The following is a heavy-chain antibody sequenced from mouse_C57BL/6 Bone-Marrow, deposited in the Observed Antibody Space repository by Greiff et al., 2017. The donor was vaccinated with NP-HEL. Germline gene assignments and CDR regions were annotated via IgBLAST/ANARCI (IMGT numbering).Heavy chain of an antibody. CDR3: ARIYYDYEGYYFDY. Sequence: EVNVVESGGGLVQPGGSLSLSCAASGFTFTDYYMSWVRQPPGKALEWLGFIRNKANGYTTEYSASVKGRFTISRDNSQSILYLQMNALRAEDSATYYCARIYYDYEGYYFDYWGQGTTLTVSS. CDR1: GFTFTDYY. J-gene: IGHJ2*01. V-gene: IGHV7-3*01. D-gene: IGHD2-4*01. CDR2: IRNKANGYTT.